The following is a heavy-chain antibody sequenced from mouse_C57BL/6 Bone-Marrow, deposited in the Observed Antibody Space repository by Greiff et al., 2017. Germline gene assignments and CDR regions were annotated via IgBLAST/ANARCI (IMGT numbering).Heavy chain of an antibody. Sequence: VQLQQSGAELARPGASVKMSCKASGYTFPSYTMHWVKQRPGQGLEWIGYINPSSGYTKYNQKFKDKATLTADKSSSTAYMQLSSLTSEDSAVYYCARSTTVPFDYWGQGTTLTVSS. CDR3: ARSTTVPFDY. J-gene: IGHJ2*01. V-gene: IGHV1-4*01. CDR2: INPSSGYT. D-gene: IGHD1-1*01. CDR1: GYTFPSYT.